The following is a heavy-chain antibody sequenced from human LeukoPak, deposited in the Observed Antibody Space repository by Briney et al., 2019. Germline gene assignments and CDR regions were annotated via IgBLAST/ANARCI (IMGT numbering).Heavy chain of an antibody. D-gene: IGHD6-19*01. Sequence: GGSLRLSCAASGFTFSSYAMHWVRQAPGKGLEWVAVISYDGSNKYYADSVKGRFTISRDNSKNTLYLQMNSLRAEDTAVYYCARDGGSGWSSAFFDFWGRGTLVTVSS. CDR2: ISYDGSNK. CDR1: GFTFSSYA. V-gene: IGHV3-30*01. J-gene: IGHJ4*02. CDR3: ARDGGSGWSSAFFDF.